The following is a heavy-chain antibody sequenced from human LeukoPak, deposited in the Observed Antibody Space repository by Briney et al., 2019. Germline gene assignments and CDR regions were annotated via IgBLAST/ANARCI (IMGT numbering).Heavy chain of an antibody. CDR3: ARXXGYGGNSDTIYYYYYGMDV. Sequence: SVKVSCKASGGTFSSYAISWVRQAPGQGLEWMGGIIPIFGTANYAQKFQGRVTITADESTSTAYMELSSLRSEDTAVYYCARXXGYGGNSDTIYYYYYGMDVWGQGTTVTVSS. D-gene: IGHD4-23*01. V-gene: IGHV1-69*13. CDR1: GGTFSSYA. CDR2: IIPIFGTA. J-gene: IGHJ6*02.